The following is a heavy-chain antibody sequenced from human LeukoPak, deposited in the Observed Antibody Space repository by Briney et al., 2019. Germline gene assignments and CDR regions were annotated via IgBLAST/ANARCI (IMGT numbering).Heavy chain of an antibody. V-gene: IGHV1-46*01. J-gene: IGHJ3*01. CDR3: ARIRDGYNDAYDL. CDR1: GYTFTGYY. D-gene: IGHD5-24*01. Sequence: GASVKVSCKASGYTFTGYYIHWVRQAPGQGLEWMGLINPGGANTNYAQNFQGRVTMTRDTSTSTVYMELSSLRSEDTAIYYCARIRDGYNDAYDLWGQGTVVTVPS. CDR2: INPGGANT.